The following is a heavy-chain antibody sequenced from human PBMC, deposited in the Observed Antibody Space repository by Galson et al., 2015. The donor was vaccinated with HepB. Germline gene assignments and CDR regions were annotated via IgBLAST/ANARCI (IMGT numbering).Heavy chain of an antibody. CDR3: AKLPNYGEPLDY. Sequence: SLRLSCAASGFTFGSYAMRWVRQAPGKGLEWVSGITRSGDNTYYTDSVKGRFTISRDNSKNTLYLQMNNLRGDDTALYYCAKLPNYGEPLDYWGQGTLVTVSS. CDR2: ITRSGDNT. D-gene: IGHD4-17*01. J-gene: IGHJ4*02. V-gene: IGHV3-23*01. CDR1: GFTFGSYA.